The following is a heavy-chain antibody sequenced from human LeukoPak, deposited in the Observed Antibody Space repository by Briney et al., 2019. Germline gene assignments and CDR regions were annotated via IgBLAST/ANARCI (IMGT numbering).Heavy chain of an antibody. CDR3: AKKGGTGWSENWFDA. Sequence: PGRTLRLSCAASGFTFNDYGMHWVRQAPGKGLEWVALMWADGYTYHYADSVRGRFTLSRDNSKNTVYLQMNSLEAEDTAVYYCAKKGGTGWSENWFDAWGQGTLVTVSS. CDR2: MWADGYTY. CDR1: GFTFNDYG. D-gene: IGHD6-19*01. V-gene: IGHV3-33*06. J-gene: IGHJ5*02.